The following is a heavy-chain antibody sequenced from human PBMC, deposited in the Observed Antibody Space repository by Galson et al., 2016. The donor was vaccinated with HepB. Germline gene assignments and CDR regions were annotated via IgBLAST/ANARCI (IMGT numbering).Heavy chain of an antibody. CDR2: ISWNSGSS. D-gene: IGHD6-19*01. CDR3: AKDYSSGWFGAGGFEH. V-gene: IGHV3-9*01. Sequence: SLRLSCAASEFTFDDYAMHWVRQAPGKGLEWVSGISWNSGSSGYADCVKGRFTVSRDNAKNSLYLQMNSLRAEDTAFYFCAKDYSSGWFGAGGFEHWGQGTLVTVSS. CDR1: EFTFDDYA. J-gene: IGHJ4*02.